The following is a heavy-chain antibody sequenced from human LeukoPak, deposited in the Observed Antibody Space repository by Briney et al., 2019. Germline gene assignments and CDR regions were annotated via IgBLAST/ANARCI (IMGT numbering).Heavy chain of an antibody. J-gene: IGHJ5*02. CDR2: INVGNGNT. V-gene: IGHV1-3*01. Sequence: ASVKVSCKASGYTFSSYAMHWVRRAPGQRLEWMGWINVGNGNTKYSQKFQGRVTITRDTSASTVYMELSSLRSEDTAVYYCARDRTVRGVIRNWFDPWGQGTLVTVSS. CDR1: GYTFSSYA. CDR3: ARDRTVRGVIRNWFDP. D-gene: IGHD3-10*01.